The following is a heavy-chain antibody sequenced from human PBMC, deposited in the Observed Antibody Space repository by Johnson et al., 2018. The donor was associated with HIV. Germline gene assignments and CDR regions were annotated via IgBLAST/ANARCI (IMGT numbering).Heavy chain of an antibody. J-gene: IGHJ3*02. Sequence: QVQLVESGGGVVQPGRSLRLSCAASGFTFSSYAMHWVRQAPGKGLEWVSVIYSGGSTYYADSVKGGFIISRDNTKNTLYLKMNSLGAEDTAVYYCARGPGGFGAFDIWGQGTMVTVSS. CDR3: ARGPGGFGAFDI. V-gene: IGHV3-NL1*01. D-gene: IGHD2-8*02. CDR2: IYSGGST. CDR1: GFTFSSYA.